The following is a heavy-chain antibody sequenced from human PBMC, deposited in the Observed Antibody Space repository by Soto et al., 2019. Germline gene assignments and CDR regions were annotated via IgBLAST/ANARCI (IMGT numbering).Heavy chain of an antibody. V-gene: IGHV3-30*18. CDR2: ISYDGSNK. CDR3: AKGYDFWSGYYDINFDY. Sequence: AGGSLRLSCAASGFTFSSYGMHWVRQAPGKGLEWVAVISYDGSNKYYADSVKGRFTISRDNSKNTLYLQMNSLRAEDTAVYYCAKGYDFWSGYYDINFDYWGQGTLVTVSS. J-gene: IGHJ4*02. CDR1: GFTFSSYG. D-gene: IGHD3-3*01.